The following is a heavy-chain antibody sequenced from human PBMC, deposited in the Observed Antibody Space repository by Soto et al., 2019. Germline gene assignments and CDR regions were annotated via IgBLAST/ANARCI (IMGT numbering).Heavy chain of an antibody. CDR2: ISGNGGST. V-gene: IGHV3-64*01. CDR1: GFTFSSYA. Sequence: EVQLVESGGGLVQPGGSLRLSCAASGFTFSSYAMHWVRQAPGKGLEYVSVISGNGGSTYYANSVKGRFTISRDNSKNPLYLPMGRLRAEDMAAYYCARRGYGLYFDYWGQGTRVSVSS. CDR3: ARRGYGLYFDY. J-gene: IGHJ4*02. D-gene: IGHD3-10*01.